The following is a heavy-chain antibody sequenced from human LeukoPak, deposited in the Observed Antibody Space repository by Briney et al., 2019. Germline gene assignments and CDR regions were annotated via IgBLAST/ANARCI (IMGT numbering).Heavy chain of an antibody. CDR3: ATYSSSWYGFDY. V-gene: IGHV4-59*08. CDR1: GGSISSYY. J-gene: IGHJ4*02. D-gene: IGHD6-13*01. CDR2: IYYSGST. Sequence: SETLSHTCTVSGGSISSYYWSWIRQPPGKGLEWIGYIYYSGSTNYNPSLKSRVTMSVDTSKNQFSLKLNSVTAADTAVYYCATYSSSWYGFDYWGQGTLVTVSS.